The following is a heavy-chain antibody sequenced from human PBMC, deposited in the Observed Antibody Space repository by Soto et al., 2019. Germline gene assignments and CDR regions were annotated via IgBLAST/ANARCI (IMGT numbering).Heavy chain of an antibody. Sequence: QVQLQQWGAGLLKPSETLSLTCAVYGGFVTSGSYYWSWIRQPPGKGLEWIGEMSHSGGTHFNPSLESRVTISVDTSKNQFTLKMSSVTAADTALYYCACVERGTATTVVDAFDIWGPGTMVTVSS. J-gene: IGHJ3*02. CDR1: GGFVTSGSYY. V-gene: IGHV4-34*01. CDR2: MSHSGGT. CDR3: ACVERGTATTVVDAFDI. D-gene: IGHD1-1*01.